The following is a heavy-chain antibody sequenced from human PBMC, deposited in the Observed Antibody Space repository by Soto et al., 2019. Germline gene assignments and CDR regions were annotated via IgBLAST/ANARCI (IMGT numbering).Heavy chain of an antibody. J-gene: IGHJ3*02. CDR3: ARESPIAARPTGAFDI. Sequence: SETLSLTCAVYGGSFSGYYWSWIRQPPGKGLEWIGEINHSGSTNYNPSLKSRVTISVDTSKNQFSLKLISVTAADTAVYYCARESPIAARPTGAFDIWGQGTMVTVSS. CDR2: INHSGST. V-gene: IGHV4-34*01. D-gene: IGHD6-6*01. CDR1: GGSFSGYY.